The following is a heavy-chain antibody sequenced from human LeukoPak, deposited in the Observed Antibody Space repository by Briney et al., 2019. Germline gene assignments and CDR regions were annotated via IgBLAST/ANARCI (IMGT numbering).Heavy chain of an antibody. D-gene: IGHD4/OR15-4a*01. J-gene: IGHJ4*02. CDR2: ISSSGETI. Sequence: PGGPLRLSCAAPGFPFRSYEMNWARRAQGKGLGGISYISSSGETIYYADSVRGRFTISRDSAKNSLFLQMSSLRAEDTAVYYCARDPSNGYYFEFWGQGTLVTVSS. CDR1: GFPFRSYE. CDR3: ARDPSNGYYFEF. V-gene: IGHV3-48*03.